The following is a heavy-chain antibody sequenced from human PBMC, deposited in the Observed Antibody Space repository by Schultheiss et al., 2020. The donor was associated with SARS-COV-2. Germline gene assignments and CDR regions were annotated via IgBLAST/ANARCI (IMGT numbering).Heavy chain of an antibody. CDR2: IIPIFGTA. CDR3: AKATSGYILTGYAPFDY. V-gene: IGHV1-69*13. J-gene: IGHJ4*02. CDR1: GGTFSSYA. D-gene: IGHD3-9*01. Sequence: SVKVSCKASGGTFSSYAISWVRQAPGQGLEWMGGIIPIFGTANYAQKFQGRVTITADETTSTAYMELSSLRSEDTAVYYCAKATSGYILTGYAPFDYWGQGTLVTVSS.